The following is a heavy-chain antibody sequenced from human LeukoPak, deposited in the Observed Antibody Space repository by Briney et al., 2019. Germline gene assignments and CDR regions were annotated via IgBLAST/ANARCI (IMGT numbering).Heavy chain of an antibody. CDR1: GFTFSSYG. V-gene: IGHV3-30*02. CDR2: IRHEGSNK. J-gene: IGHJ4*02. CDR3: ARALPFWSGYYFDY. Sequence: GGSLRLPCAASGFTFSSYGMHWVRQAPGKGLEWVAFIRHEGSNKYYADSVKGRFTISRDNAKNSLYLQMNSLRAEDTALYYCARALPFWSGYYFDYWGQGTLVTVSS. D-gene: IGHD3-3*01.